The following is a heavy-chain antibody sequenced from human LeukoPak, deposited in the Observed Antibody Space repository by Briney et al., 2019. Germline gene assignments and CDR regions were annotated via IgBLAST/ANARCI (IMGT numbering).Heavy chain of an antibody. CDR1: GFTVITND. J-gene: IGHJ4*02. Sequence: GGSLRLSCAASGFTVITNDMTWVRQAPGKGLEWVSVLYSDGNTKYADSVQGRFTISRDNSKNTLYLEMNSLSPDDTAVYYCARGVEPPAANTLAYWGQGTLVTVSS. V-gene: IGHV3-53*01. CDR3: ARGVEPPAANTLAY. CDR2: LYSDGNT. D-gene: IGHD2-2*01.